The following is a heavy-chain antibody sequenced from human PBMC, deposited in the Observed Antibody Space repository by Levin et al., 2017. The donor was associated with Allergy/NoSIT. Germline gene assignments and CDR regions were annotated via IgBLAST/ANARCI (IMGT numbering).Heavy chain of an antibody. CDR3: AKDEGFWSGTYGY. J-gene: IGHJ4*02. CDR2: ISGSGGSR. V-gene: IGHV3-23*01. Sequence: GESLKISCAASGFSFSNYAMSWVRQAPGKGLEWVSAISGSGGSRHYADSVKGRFIISRDISKSTLYLQMNSLRAEDTALYYCAKDEGFWSGTYGYWGQGTLVTVSS. D-gene: IGHD3-3*01. CDR1: GFSFSNYA.